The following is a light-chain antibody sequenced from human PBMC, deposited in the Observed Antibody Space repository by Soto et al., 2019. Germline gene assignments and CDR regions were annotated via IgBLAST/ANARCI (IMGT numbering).Light chain of an antibody. CDR1: QTISSW. CDR2: DAS. V-gene: IGKV1-5*01. Sequence: DIQMTQSPSSLSASVGDRVTITWRASQTISSWLAWYQQKPGKAPTLLIYDASTLERGVPSRFSGTGSGTEFTLSIDSLQPDDFATYYCQQYHTSSITFGQGTRLEIK. CDR3: QQYHTSSIT. J-gene: IGKJ5*01.